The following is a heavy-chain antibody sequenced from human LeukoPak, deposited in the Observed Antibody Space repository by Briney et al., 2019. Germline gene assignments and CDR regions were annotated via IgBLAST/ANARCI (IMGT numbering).Heavy chain of an antibody. CDR2: ISGDGDST. D-gene: IGHD3-3*01. J-gene: IGHJ2*01. CDR3: ARDFWDDFEYFDL. Sequence: PGGALRLSCAPSGFTFSSYAMHWVRQAPGEGLEWLAAISGDGDSTYYADSVKGRFTISRDNSENTVYLQMNSLRPDETAVYYCARDFWDDFEYFDLWGRGTLVTVSS. V-gene: IGHV3-23*01. CDR1: GFTFSSYA.